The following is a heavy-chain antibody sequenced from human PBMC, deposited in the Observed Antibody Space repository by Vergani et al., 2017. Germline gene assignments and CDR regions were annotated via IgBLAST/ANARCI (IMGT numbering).Heavy chain of an antibody. CDR1: GFTFSGSN. Sequence: EVQLVESGGGLVQPGGSLRLSCAASGFTFSGSNMNWVRQAPGKGLEWVSSISSTSKTIYYADSVKGRFTISRDNAMNSLYLQMSSLRPDDTAVYYCVRTDGYIWDYWGQGTLVTISS. CDR3: VRTDGYIWDY. V-gene: IGHV3-48*01. J-gene: IGHJ4*02. CDR2: ISSTSKTI. D-gene: IGHD5-24*01.